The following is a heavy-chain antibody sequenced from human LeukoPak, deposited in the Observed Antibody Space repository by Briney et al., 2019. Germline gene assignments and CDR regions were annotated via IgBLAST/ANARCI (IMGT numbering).Heavy chain of an antibody. CDR1: GGSISSGGYY. CDR2: IYHSGST. Sequence: SETLSLTCTVSGGSISSGGYYWSWIRQPPGKGLEWIGYIYHSGSTYYNPSLKSRVTISVDRSKNQFSLKLSSVTAADTAVYYCARGLLAAREYYYYMDVWGKGTTVTVSS. V-gene: IGHV4-30-2*01. CDR3: ARGLLAAREYYYYMDV. J-gene: IGHJ6*03. D-gene: IGHD6-6*01.